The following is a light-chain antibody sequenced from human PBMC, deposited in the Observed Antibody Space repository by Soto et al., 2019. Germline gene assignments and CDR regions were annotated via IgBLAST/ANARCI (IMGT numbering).Light chain of an antibody. V-gene: IGLV1-47*01. J-gene: IGLJ1*01. CDR2: RNN. Sequence: QSALTQPPSSSGTPGQRVTISCSGGNSNIGTNYVYWYQHLPGATPKLLIYRNNHRPSGVPDRFSASKSGTSASLAINGLRSEDEANYYCAGWDDSLNGLVFGTGTKVNVL. CDR3: AGWDDSLNGLV. CDR1: NSNIGTNY.